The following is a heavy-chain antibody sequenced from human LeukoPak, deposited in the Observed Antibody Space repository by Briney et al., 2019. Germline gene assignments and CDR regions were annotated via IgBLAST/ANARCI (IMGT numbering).Heavy chain of an antibody. CDR2: IDPNSGGT. V-gene: IGHV1-2*02. CDR1: GSTFTGNH. Sequence: ASVKVSCKASGSTFTGNHVHWVRQAPGQGLEWMGWIDPNSGGTKYAQKFQDRVAMTSDTSISTAYMELSGLRSDDTAVYFCAKEADIVSFDLWGRGTLVTVSS. D-gene: IGHD3-16*02. J-gene: IGHJ2*01. CDR3: AKEADIVSFDL.